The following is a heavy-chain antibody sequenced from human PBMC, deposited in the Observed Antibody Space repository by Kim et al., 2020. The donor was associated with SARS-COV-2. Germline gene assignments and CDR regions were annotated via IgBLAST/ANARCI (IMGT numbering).Heavy chain of an antibody. V-gene: IGHV3-23*01. J-gene: IGHJ4*02. Sequence: GGSLRLSCAASGFTFSSYDMSWVRQAPGKGLELVSVIRGSGGTTDYADSVKGRFTISRDNSKNTLYLQMNSLRAEDTAVYYCAKGYEMHYWGQGTLVTVSS. CDR2: IRGSGGTT. D-gene: IGHD2-2*01. CDR1: GFTFSSYD. CDR3: AKGYEMHY.